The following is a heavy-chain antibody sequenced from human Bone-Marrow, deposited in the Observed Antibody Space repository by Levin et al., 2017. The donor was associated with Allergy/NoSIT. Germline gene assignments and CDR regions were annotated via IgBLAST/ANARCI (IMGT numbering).Heavy chain of an antibody. CDR1: GYTFINHD. V-gene: IGHV1-8*02. CDR2: MNSNTGNT. D-gene: IGHD3-10*01. CDR3: GRGAGMEGRDWFDP. J-gene: IGHJ5*02. Sequence: GESLKISCKGSGYTFINHDINWVRQVSGQGLEWMGWMNSNTGNTGYAQKFQGRVSFTRDTSISTAYMELKSLTFEDTAVYYCGRGAGMEGRDWFDPWGQGTLVTVSS.